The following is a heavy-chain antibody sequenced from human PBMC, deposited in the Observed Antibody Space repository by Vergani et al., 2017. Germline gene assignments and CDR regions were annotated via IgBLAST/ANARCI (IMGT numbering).Heavy chain of an antibody. CDR3: ARDRVDIVATTTYYYYYYGMDV. V-gene: IGHV3-23*01. D-gene: IGHD5-12*01. CDR2: ISGSGGST. J-gene: IGHJ6*02. Sequence: EVQLLESGGDLVQPGGSLRLSCAASGFTFNHYAMNWVRQAPGKGLEWVSGISGSGGSTYYAGSVKGRFTISRHNSKNTLYLQMNSLRAEDTAVYYCARDRVDIVATTTYYYYYYGMDVWGQGTTVTVSS. CDR1: GFTFNHYA.